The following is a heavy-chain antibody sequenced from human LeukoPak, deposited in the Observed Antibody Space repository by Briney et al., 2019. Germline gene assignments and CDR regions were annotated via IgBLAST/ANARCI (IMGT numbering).Heavy chain of an antibody. D-gene: IGHD6-6*01. Sequence: PSETLSLTCTVSGGSISSSSYYWGWIRQPPGKGLEWIGSIYYSGSTYYNPSLKSRVTISVDTSKNQFSLKLSSVTAADTAEYYCARGDQLDYWGQGTLVTVSS. CDR1: GGSISSSSYY. J-gene: IGHJ4*02. CDR3: ARGDQLDY. CDR2: IYYSGST. V-gene: IGHV4-39*07.